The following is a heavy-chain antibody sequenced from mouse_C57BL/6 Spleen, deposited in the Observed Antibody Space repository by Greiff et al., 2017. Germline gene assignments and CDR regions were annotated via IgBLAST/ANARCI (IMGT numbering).Heavy chain of an antibody. CDR1: GFSLTSYG. Sequence: QVQLKESGPGLVQPSQSLSITCTVSGFSLTSYGVHWVRQSPGKGLEWLGVIWSGGSTDYNAAFMSRLSITKDNSKSQVFFKMNSLQDDDTAIYYCAKNDYDYPAGFAYWGQGTLVTVSA. V-gene: IGHV2-5*01. D-gene: IGHD2-4*01. CDR3: AKNDYDYPAGFAY. J-gene: IGHJ3*01. CDR2: IWSGGST.